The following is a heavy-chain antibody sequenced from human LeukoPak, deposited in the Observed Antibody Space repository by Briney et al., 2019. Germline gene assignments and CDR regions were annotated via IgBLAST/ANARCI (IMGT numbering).Heavy chain of an antibody. CDR2: IYPDDSDI. D-gene: IGHD3-16*01. Sequence: GESLKISCKASGYKFTSYWIGWVRQMPGKGPEWMGIIYPDDSDIRYSPSFQGQVTISADKSLSTAYLQWSSLKASDSAMHYCARHPYDVFAGYYLDYWGQGTLVTVSS. J-gene: IGHJ4*02. V-gene: IGHV5-51*01. CDR1: GYKFTSYW. CDR3: ARHPYDVFAGYYLDY.